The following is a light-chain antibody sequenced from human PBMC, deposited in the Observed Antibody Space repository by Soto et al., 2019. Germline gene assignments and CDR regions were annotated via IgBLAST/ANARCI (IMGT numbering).Light chain of an antibody. J-gene: IGKJ4*01. V-gene: IGKV1-27*01. CDR1: QDINNY. CDR3: QKYDIAPRP. CDR2: AAS. Sequence: DIQMTQSPSSLSASVGDRVTITCRASQDINNYLAWYQQRPGKVPKLLIYAASTLQSGVPSRFSGSGSGTDFTLTISSLPPEDVGTYYCQKYDIAPRPFGGGTRVEIK.